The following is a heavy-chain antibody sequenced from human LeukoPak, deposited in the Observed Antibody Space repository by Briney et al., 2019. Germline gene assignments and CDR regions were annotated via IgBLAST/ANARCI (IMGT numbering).Heavy chain of an antibody. J-gene: IGHJ4*02. CDR3: ARATASGSGRAYDH. V-gene: IGHV4-34*01. Sequence: SETLSLTCAVYGESMIGHYWTWIRQPPGKRLEWIGEIHHSGGTNSNASLNTRATLSIDISKNQHSLKLKSVTAAETDVYYSARATASGSGRAYDHWAQGNLVTVSS. CDR2: IHHSGGT. D-gene: IGHD3-10*01. CDR1: GESMIGHY.